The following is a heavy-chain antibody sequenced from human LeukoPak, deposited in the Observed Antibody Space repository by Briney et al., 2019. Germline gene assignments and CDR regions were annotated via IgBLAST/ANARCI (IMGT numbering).Heavy chain of an antibody. Sequence: GGSLRLSCAASGFTFSSYGMSWVRQAPGKGLEGVSAISGSGGSTYYADSVKGRFTISRDNSKNTLYLQMNSLRAEDTAVYYCAKDLGIEWELLAQSLDYWGQGTLVTVSS. J-gene: IGHJ4*02. CDR3: AKDLGIEWELLAQSLDY. D-gene: IGHD1-26*01. CDR2: ISGSGGST. CDR1: GFTFSSYG. V-gene: IGHV3-23*01.